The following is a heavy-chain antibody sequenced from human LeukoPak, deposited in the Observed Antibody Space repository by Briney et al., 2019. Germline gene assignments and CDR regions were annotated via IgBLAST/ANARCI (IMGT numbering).Heavy chain of an antibody. V-gene: IGHV3-53*01. D-gene: IGHD5-12*01. CDR2: IYSGGST. CDR1: GFTVSSNY. CDR3: ARDRGYSGYHGMYV. Sequence: PGGSLRLSCAASGFTVSSNYMSWVRQAPGKGLEWVSVIYSGGSTYYADSVKGRFTISRDNSKNTLYLQMNSLRAEDTAVYYCARDRGYSGYHGMYVWGQGTTVTVSS. J-gene: IGHJ6*02.